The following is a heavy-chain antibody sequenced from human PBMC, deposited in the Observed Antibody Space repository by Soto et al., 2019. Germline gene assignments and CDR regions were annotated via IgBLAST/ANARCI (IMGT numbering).Heavy chain of an antibody. D-gene: IGHD4-4*01. CDR1: GGTFSSYA. CDR3: ARATTVTTGSWFDP. J-gene: IGHJ5*02. V-gene: IGHV1-69*13. Sequence: GSSVKVSGKASGGTFSSYAISWVRPAPGQGLEWMGGLIPIFGTENYAHQFQGRVTITADESTSTAYMELSSLRSEDTAVYYCARATTVTTGSWFDPWGQGTLVTVSS. CDR2: LIPIFGTE.